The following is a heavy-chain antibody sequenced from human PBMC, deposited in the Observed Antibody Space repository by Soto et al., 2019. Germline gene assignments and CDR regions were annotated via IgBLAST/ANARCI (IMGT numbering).Heavy chain of an antibody. J-gene: IGHJ4*02. V-gene: IGHV3-7*05. CDR1: GFTFSRKL. CDR2: IKEDGSEQ. D-gene: IGHD3-3*01. CDR3: AKYDDWPGYGFDY. Sequence: EVQLVESGGGLVQPGGSLRLSCAASGFTFSRKLMSWVRQAPGKGLEWVANIKEDGSEQYYVDSMKGRFTISRDHAKNSVYLQMNSLRAEDTAVYYCAKYDDWPGYGFDYWGQGTLVTVSS.